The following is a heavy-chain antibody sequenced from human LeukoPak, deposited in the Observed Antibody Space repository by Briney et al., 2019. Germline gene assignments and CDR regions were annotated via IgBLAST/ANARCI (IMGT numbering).Heavy chain of an antibody. V-gene: IGHV3-23*01. J-gene: IGHJ5*02. CDR2: ISGSGGST. CDR1: GFTFSSYA. CDR3: AKDRGSITIFGVVMGWFEP. Sequence: GGSLRLSCAASGFTFSSYAMSWVRQAPGKGLEWVSAISGSGGSTYYADSVKGRFTISRDNSKNTLYLQMNSLRAEDTAVYYCAKDRGSITIFGVVMGWFEPWGQGTLVTVSS. D-gene: IGHD3-3*01.